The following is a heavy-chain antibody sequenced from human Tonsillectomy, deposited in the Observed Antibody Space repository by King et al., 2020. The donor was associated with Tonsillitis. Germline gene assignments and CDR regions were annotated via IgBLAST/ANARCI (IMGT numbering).Heavy chain of an antibody. D-gene: IGHD3-10*01. CDR3: ARDRGSGSYYAFDY. CDR1: GFTFSSYA. Sequence: QVQLVESGGGVVQPGRSLRLSCAASGFTFSSYAMHWVRQAPGKGLEWVAVIWYDGSNKYYADSVKGRFTISRDNSKNTLYLQMNSLRAEDTAVYYCARDRGSGSYYAFDYWGQGTLVTVSS. CDR2: IWYDGSNK. V-gene: IGHV3-33*08. J-gene: IGHJ4*02.